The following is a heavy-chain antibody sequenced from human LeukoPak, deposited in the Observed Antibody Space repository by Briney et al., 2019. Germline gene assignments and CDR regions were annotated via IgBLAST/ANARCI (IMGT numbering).Heavy chain of an antibody. CDR2: ILSDGSKE. V-gene: IGHV3-33*01. D-gene: IGHD2-21*01. CDR1: GFTFSSYG. J-gene: IGHJ4*02. CDR3: VRDGDRPDSGLEY. Sequence: GGSLTLSCAASGFTFSSYGMHWVRQAPGKGLEWVAVILSDGSKEFYADSVKGRFTISRDNSKNTLYLQMNSLRAEDTGVYNCVRDGDRPDSGLEYWGQGTLVTVSS.